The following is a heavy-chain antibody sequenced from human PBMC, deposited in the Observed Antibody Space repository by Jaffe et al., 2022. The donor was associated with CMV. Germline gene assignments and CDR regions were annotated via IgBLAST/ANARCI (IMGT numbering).Heavy chain of an antibody. CDR1: GFTFSLYT. D-gene: IGHD2-8*01. CDR3: ARSDGVSPREPEHFDF. V-gene: IGHV3-21*06. Sequence: EVQLVDSGGGLVKPGGSLRLSCAASGFTFSLYTMNWIRQAPGKGLEWVSSMSGPSPIPGADSLTRYADSVRGRFTISRDNAKNSVYLQMNSLRADDTGVYFCARSDGVSPREPEHFDFWGQGTLVTVSS. J-gene: IGHJ4*02. CDR2: MSGPSPIPGADSLT.